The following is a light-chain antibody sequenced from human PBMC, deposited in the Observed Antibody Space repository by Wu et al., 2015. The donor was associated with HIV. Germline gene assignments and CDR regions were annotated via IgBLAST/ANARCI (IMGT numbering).Light chain of an antibody. CDR3: QQRSNWPYT. J-gene: IGKJ2*01. CDR2: GAS. Sequence: EIVLTQSPDTLSLSPGDRATLSCTTSQSISNAYVAWYQQKPGQAPRLLIYGASNRATGIPGRFSGSGSETDFTLTISSLEPEDFAVYYCQQRSNWPYTFGQGTKVEIK. V-gene: IGKV3-11*01. CDR1: QSISNA.